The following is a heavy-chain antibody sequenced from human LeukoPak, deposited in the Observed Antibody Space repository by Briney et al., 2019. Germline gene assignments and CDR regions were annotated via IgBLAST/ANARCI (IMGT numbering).Heavy chain of an antibody. CDR3: ARRDFDNNAYLPDDH. V-gene: IGHV1-69*05. CDR2: IIPILGPA. J-gene: IGHJ5*02. Sequence: GSSVKVSCKASGDTFNNYAITWVRQAPGQGLEWMGGIIPILGPAKYAQNFQDRLTITTDESTSTAYMELNSLTSDDTAVYYCARRDFDNNAYLPDDHWGQGTLVIVSS. CDR1: GDTFNNYA. D-gene: IGHD3-16*01.